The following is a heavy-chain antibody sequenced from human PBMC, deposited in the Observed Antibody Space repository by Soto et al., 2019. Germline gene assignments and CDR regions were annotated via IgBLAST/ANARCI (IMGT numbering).Heavy chain of an antibody. D-gene: IGHD3-10*01. J-gene: IGHJ4*02. CDR2: SSYTGNT. CDR1: GASITSGNYY. Sequence: SETLSLTCTVSGASITSGNYYWGWIRQPPGKGLQWIGSSSYTGNTYFNPSLRSRVTISFDTSKNTLDLQMNNLRAEDTAVYYCAKGEGGSCYSPISHWGQGTLVTVSS. V-gene: IGHV4-39*06. CDR3: AKGEGGSCYSPISH.